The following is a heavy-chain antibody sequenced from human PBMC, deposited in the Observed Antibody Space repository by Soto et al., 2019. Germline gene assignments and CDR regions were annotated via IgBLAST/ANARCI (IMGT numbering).Heavy chain of an antibody. CDR1: GGSFIGYQ. J-gene: IGHJ5*02. CDR2: INHSGTT. V-gene: IGHV4-34*01. D-gene: IGHD1-1*01. CDR3: ARGWRFDP. Sequence: SETLSLTCVVYGGSFIGYQWNWIRQSPGQGLEWIGEINHSGTTKYNPSLESRINLSVDTSKKQFSLKMFSVTAADTAIYYCARGWRFDPWGQGTQVTVSS.